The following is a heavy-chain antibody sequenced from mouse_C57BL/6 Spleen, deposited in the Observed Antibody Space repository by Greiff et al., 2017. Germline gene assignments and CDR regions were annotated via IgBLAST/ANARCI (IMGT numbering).Heavy chain of an antibody. CDR3: ALIYYDYDGGFAY. CDR1: GYSFTGYY. D-gene: IGHD2-4*01. Sequence: VQLQQSGPELVKPGASVKISCKASGYSFTGYYMNWVKQSPEKSLEWIGEINPSTGGTTYNQKFKAKATLTVDKSSSTAYMQLKSLTSEDSAVYYRALIYYDYDGGFAYWGKGTLVTVSA. CDR2: INPSTGGT. V-gene: IGHV1-42*01. J-gene: IGHJ3*01.